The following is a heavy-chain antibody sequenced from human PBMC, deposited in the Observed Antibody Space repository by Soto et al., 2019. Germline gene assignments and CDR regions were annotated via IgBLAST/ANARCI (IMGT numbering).Heavy chain of an antibody. J-gene: IGHJ3*01. CDR2: TYYRSKWFH. CDR1: GDSVSSDITS. V-gene: IGHV6-1*01. Sequence: SQTLSLTCAISGDSVSSDITSWNWIRQSPSRGLEWLGRTYYRSKWFHDYAASVKSRITINPDTSKNQFSLELNSMTPEDTAVYYCARGNALDVWGQGTVVTVSS. D-gene: IGHD3-10*01. CDR3: ARGNALDV.